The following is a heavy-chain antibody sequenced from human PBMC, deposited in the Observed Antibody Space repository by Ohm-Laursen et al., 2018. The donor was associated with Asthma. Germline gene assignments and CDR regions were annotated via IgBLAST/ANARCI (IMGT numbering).Heavy chain of an antibody. J-gene: IGHJ6*02. CDR3: ARDMGTYDFWSGYYLDYYYYGMDV. V-gene: IGHV4-31*03. Sequence: SQTLSLTCTVSGGSISSGGYYWSWIRQHPGKGLEWIGYIYYSGSTYYNPSLKSRVTISVDTSKNQFSLKLSSVTAADTAVYYCARDMGTYDFWSGYYLDYYYYGMDVWGQGTTVTVSS. CDR1: GGSISSGGYY. D-gene: IGHD3-3*01. CDR2: IYYSGST.